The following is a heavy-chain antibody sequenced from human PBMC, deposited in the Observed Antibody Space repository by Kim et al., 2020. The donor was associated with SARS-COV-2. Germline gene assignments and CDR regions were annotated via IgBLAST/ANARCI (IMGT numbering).Heavy chain of an antibody. CDR3: AKDLEVGYNWFDP. CDR2: ISVSGTHT. CDR1: GFSLTEYG. V-gene: IGHV3-23*01. D-gene: IGHD3-3*01. Sequence: GGSLRLSCVASGFSLTEYGMSWVRQSPRKGLEWVSTISVSGTHTYYADSVKGRFTVSRDNSKNTMWLQMNNLRVDDTATYYCAKDLEVGYNWFDPRGQGT. J-gene: IGHJ5*02.